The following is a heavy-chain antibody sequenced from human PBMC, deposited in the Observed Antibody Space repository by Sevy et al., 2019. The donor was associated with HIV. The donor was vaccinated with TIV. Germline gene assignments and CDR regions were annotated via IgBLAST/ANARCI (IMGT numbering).Heavy chain of an antibody. CDR1: GYTFTGYY. J-gene: IGHJ4*02. CDR2: INPNSGGT. D-gene: IGHD2-8*01. Sequence: ASVKVSCKASGYTFTGYYMHWVRQAPGQGFEWMGWINPNSGGTNYAQKFQGRVTMTRDTSISTAYMELSRLRSDDTAVYYCARLMGVRRTTPTGDYWGQGTLVTVSS. V-gene: IGHV1-2*02. CDR3: ARLMGVRRTTPTGDY.